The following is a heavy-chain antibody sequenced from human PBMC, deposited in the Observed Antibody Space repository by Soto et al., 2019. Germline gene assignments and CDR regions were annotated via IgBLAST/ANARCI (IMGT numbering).Heavy chain of an antibody. CDR2: MYSTGNT. J-gene: IGHJ6*02. CDR1: GGSISSYH. Sequence: PSETLSLTCSVSGGSISSYHWSWIRQPAGKGLEWIGRMYSTGNTNYNPSLKSRVTISIDTSKNQFSLKLNSVTAADTAVYYCAAWGCSSASCHSNYYYGMDVWGQGTTVTVSS. D-gene: IGHD2-2*01. CDR3: AAWGCSSASCHSNYYYGMDV. V-gene: IGHV4-4*07.